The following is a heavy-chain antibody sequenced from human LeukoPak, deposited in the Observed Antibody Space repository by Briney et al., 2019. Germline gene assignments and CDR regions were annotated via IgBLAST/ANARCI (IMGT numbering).Heavy chain of an antibody. Sequence: SETLSLTCTVSGGSISSGDYYWSWIRQPPGKGLEWIGYIYYSGSTYYNPSLKSRVTISVDTSKNQFSLKLSSVTAADTAVYYCASGIVVVPAAPGDAFDIWGQGTMVTVSS. D-gene: IGHD2-2*01. CDR1: GGSISSGDYY. J-gene: IGHJ3*02. CDR3: ASGIVVVPAAPGDAFDI. V-gene: IGHV4-30-4*08. CDR2: IYYSGST.